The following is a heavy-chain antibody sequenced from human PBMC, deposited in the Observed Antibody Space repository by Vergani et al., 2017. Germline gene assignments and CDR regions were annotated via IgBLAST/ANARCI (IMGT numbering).Heavy chain of an antibody. J-gene: IGHJ3*02. CDR3: AKATYCGGDCYFAFDI. V-gene: IGHV3-9*01. CDR1: GFTFDDYA. CDR2: ISWNSGSI. D-gene: IGHD2-21*01. Sequence: EVQLVESGGGLVQPGRSLRLSCAASGFTFDDYAMHWVRQAPGKGLEWVSGISWNSGSIGYADSVKGRFTISSDNAKNSLYLQMNSLRAEDTALYYCAKATYCGGDCYFAFDIWGQGTMVTVSS.